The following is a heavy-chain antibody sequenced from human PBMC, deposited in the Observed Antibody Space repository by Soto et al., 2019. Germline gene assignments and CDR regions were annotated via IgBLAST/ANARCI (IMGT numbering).Heavy chain of an antibody. CDR2: FDPEDGET. CDR3: ATGEGRKTVSGYYYYGMDV. V-gene: IGHV1-24*01. CDR1: GYTFTELS. J-gene: IGHJ6*02. D-gene: IGHD1-26*01. Sequence: GASVKVSCKVSGYTFTELSMHWVRQAPGKGLEWMGGFDPEDGETIYAQKFQGRVTMTEDTSTDTAYMELSSLRSEDTAVYYCATGEGRKTVSGYYYYGMDVWGQGTTVTVSS.